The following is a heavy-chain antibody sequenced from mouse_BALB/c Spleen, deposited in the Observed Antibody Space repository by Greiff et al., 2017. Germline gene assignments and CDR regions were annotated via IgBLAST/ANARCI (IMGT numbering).Heavy chain of an antibody. CDR3: TREDGYFDY. J-gene: IGHJ2*01. CDR2: ISSGGSYT. D-gene: IGHD2-3*01. Sequence: EEMLVESGGGLVKPGGSLKLSCAASGFTFSSYTMSWVRQTPEKRLEWVATISSGGSYTYYPDSVKGRFTISRDNAKNTLYLQMSSLKSEDTAMYYCTREDGYFDYWGQGTTLTVSS. CDR1: GFTFSSYT. V-gene: IGHV5-6-4*01.